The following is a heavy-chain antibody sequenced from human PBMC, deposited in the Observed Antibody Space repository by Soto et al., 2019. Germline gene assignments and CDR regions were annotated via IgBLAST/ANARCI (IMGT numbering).Heavy chain of an antibody. J-gene: IGHJ4*02. CDR2: ISSSGSTI. CDR1: GFTFSEYY. CDR3: ARGYGDFHDLHFDY. V-gene: IGHV3-11*01. Sequence: SLRLSCAASGFTFSEYYMSWIRQAPGKGLEWVSYISSSGSTIYYADSVKGRFTISRDNAKNSLYLQMNGLRAEDTAVYYCARGYGDFHDLHFDYWGQGTLVTVSS. D-gene: IGHD4-17*01.